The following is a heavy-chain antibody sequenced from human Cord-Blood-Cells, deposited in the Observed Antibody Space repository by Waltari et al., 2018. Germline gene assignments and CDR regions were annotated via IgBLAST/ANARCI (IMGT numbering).Heavy chain of an antibody. D-gene: IGHD1-26*01. CDR3: ARGLRRRSVGATTFDY. Sequence: QVQLVQSGAEVKKPGASVKVSCKASGCTFTGYYMHWVRQAPGQGLEWMGWINPSSGGTNYAQKFQGRVTMTRDTSISTAYMELSRLRSDDTAVYYCARGLRRRSVGATTFDYWGQGTLVTVSS. V-gene: IGHV1-2*02. J-gene: IGHJ4*02. CDR2: INPSSGGT. CDR1: GCTFTGYY.